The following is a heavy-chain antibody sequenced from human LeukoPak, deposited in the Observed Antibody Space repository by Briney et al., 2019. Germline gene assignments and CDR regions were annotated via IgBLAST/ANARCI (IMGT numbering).Heavy chain of an antibody. CDR3: ARVVVVIRYGEPRYNWFDP. CDR1: GGSISSRTYY. Sequence: SETLSLTCTVSGGSISSRTYYWGWIRQPPGKGLEWIGSLYYSGSTYYNPSLKSRVTISVDTSKNQFSLKLSSVTAADTAVYYCARVVVVIRYGEPRYNWFDPWGQGTLVTVSS. CDR2: LYYSGST. V-gene: IGHV4-39*07. D-gene: IGHD3-22*01. J-gene: IGHJ5*02.